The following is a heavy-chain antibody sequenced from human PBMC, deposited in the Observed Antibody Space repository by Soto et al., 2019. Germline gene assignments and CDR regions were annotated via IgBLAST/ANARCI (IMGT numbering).Heavy chain of an antibody. J-gene: IGHJ4*02. CDR1: GFTFSNYA. D-gene: IGHD1-26*01. Sequence: GGSLRLSCAASGFTFSNYAMSWVRQAPGKGLEWVSAIGASGAGTYYADSVKVRFTISRDNSKNILYLQMNSLRAEDTAVYYCALRKTGSYFDYWGQGILVTVSS. V-gene: IGHV3-23*01. CDR3: ALRKTGSYFDY. CDR2: IGASGAGT.